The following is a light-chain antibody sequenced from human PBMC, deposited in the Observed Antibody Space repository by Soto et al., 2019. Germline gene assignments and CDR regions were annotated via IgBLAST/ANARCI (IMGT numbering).Light chain of an antibody. V-gene: IGLV1-36*01. J-gene: IGLJ1*01. CDR1: SSNIGNNA. CDR3: AAWDDSLNGLYV. CDR2: YDD. Sequence: QSVLTQPPSVSAAPRQRVTISCSGSSSNIGNNAVNWYQQLPGKAPKLLIYYDDLLPSGVSDRFSGSKSGTSASLAISGLQSEDEADYYCAAWDDSLNGLYVFGTGTKLTVL.